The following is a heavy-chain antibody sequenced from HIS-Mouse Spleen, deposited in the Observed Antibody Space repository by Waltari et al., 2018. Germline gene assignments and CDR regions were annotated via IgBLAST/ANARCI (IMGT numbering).Heavy chain of an antibody. CDR1: GGSISSSSYY. D-gene: IGHD6-13*01. Sequence: QLQLQESGPGLVKPSETLSLTCTVSGGSISSSSYYWGWIRQPPGKGLEWIGSIYYSGSTYYNPSLKSRVTISGDTSKNQFSRKLRSVTAADTAVYYCAREIPYSSSWYDWYFDLWGRGTLVTVSS. CDR3: AREIPYSSSWYDWYFDL. J-gene: IGHJ2*01. CDR2: IYYSGST. V-gene: IGHV4-39*07.